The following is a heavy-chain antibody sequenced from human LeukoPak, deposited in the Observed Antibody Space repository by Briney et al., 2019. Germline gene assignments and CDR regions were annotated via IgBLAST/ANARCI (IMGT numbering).Heavy chain of an antibody. Sequence: GGSLRLSCAASGFSFSTYWVHWVRQAPGKGLVWVSRINPDGSTTDYADSVKGRFTISRDNSKNTLFLQMNNLRAEDTAVYYCAKDRDCSSTSCYVPSDSWGQGTLVTVSS. CDR1: GFSFSTYW. D-gene: IGHD2-2*01. CDR3: AKDRDCSSTSCYVPSDS. CDR2: INPDGSTT. J-gene: IGHJ4*02. V-gene: IGHV3-74*01.